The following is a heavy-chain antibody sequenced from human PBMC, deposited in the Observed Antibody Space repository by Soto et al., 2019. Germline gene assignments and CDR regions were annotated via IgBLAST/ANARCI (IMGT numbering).Heavy chain of an antibody. V-gene: IGHV3-13*01. Sequence: EVQLVESGGGLVQPGGSLRLSCAASGFTFSSYDMHWVRQATGKGLEWVSAIGTAGDTYYPGSVKGRFTISRENAKNSLYLQMNRLRAGDTAVYYCARGRPYYDFWSGYYNPGVQANYYYMDVWGKGTTVTVSS. J-gene: IGHJ6*03. CDR1: GFTFSSYD. D-gene: IGHD3-3*01. CDR2: IGTAGDT. CDR3: ARGRPYYDFWSGYYNPGVQANYYYMDV.